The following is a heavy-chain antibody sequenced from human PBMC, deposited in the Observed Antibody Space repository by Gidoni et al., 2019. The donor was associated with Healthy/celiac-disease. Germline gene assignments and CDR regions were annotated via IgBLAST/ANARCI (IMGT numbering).Heavy chain of an antibody. V-gene: IGHV3-30-3*01. J-gene: IGHJ5*02. CDR1: GFTFRSYA. Sequence: QVQLVEAGGGVVQPGRSLSLSCAASGFTFRSYAMHWVRQAPGKGLGWVAVISYDGSNKYYADSVKGRFTISRDNSKNTLYLQMNSLRAEDTAVYYCARDPESIFGAWFDPWGQGTLVTVSS. CDR2: ISYDGSNK. D-gene: IGHD3-3*01. CDR3: ARDPESIFGAWFDP.